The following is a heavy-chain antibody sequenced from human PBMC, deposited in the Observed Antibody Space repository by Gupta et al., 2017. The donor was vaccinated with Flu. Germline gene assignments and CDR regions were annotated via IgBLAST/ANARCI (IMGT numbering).Heavy chain of an antibody. J-gene: IGHJ4*02. V-gene: IGHV3-23*01. CDR1: SRYA. CDR2: IRGSGGST. CDR3: AKGRLGYTYYFDY. Sequence: SRYAMSWVSQAPGKGLEWVSAIRGSGGSTDYADSVKGRFTISRDNSKNTRYLQMNSLRAEDTAVYYCAKGRLGYTYYFDYWGQGTLVTVSS. D-gene: IGHD3-16*02.